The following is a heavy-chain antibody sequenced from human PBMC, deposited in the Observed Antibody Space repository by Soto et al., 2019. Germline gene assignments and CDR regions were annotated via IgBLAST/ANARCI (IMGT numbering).Heavy chain of an antibody. Sequence: QAQLMQSGAEVKKPGSSVKVSCKASGGTFSGYAINWVRQAPGQGLEWMGGIIPLLGITDYGQKFQGRITIAADESTGTACMDLRGLRSEDTAVYYCARDPRSITGTTSSEDFQHWGQGTLVSVSS. D-gene: IGHD1-20*01. V-gene: IGHV1-69*01. CDR1: GGTFSGYA. J-gene: IGHJ1*01. CDR2: IIPLLGIT. CDR3: ARDPRSITGTTSSEDFQH.